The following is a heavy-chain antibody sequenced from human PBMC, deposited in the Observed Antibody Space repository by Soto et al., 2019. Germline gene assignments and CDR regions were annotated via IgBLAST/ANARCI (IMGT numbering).Heavy chain of an antibody. D-gene: IGHD2-2*01. CDR2: IGNSGTT. V-gene: IGHV4-59*03. CDR1: GGSIRSDG. Sequence: QVQLQESGPTLVKPSETLSLTCTVPGGSIRSDGWTWIRQPPGEGLAWIGCIGNSGTTNYHPSLRSRVAISIDNQKSQFSLQLVSVTVAATALYYCAGGGSRVVASRRLMDVWGKGTTVTVSS. J-gene: IGHJ6*03. CDR3: AGGGSRVVASRRLMDV.